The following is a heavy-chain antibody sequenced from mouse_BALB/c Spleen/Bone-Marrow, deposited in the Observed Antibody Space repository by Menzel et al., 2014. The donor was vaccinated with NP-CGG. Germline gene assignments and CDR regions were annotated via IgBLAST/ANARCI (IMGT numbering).Heavy chain of an antibody. CDR1: GFTFSDFY. Sequence: EVKVVESGGGLVQPGDSLRLSCATSGFTFSDFYMEWVRQPPGKRLEWIAASRNKAKHYTTEYSASVKGRFIVSRDTSQSILYLQMNALRAEDTAIYYCARDVGYGNYFVYWGQGTLVTVPA. V-gene: IGHV7-1*02. D-gene: IGHD2-10*02. J-gene: IGHJ3*01. CDR3: ARDVGYGNYFVY. CDR2: SRNKAKHYTT.